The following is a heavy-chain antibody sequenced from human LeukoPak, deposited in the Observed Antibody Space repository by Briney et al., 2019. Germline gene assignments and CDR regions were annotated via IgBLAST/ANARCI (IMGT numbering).Heavy chain of an antibody. V-gene: IGHV3-74*01. J-gene: IGHJ4*02. CDR3: LRDLNWSLDQ. CDR2: IKSDGITI. Sequence: GGSLRLSCAASGFTFSNYMMHWVRQAPGKGLVWVSRIKSDGITITYADSVKGRFAISRDNAKNTLYLQMNSLRAEDTAVYYCLRDLNWSLDQWGQGTLVTVSS. D-gene: IGHD1-20*01. CDR1: GFTFSNYM.